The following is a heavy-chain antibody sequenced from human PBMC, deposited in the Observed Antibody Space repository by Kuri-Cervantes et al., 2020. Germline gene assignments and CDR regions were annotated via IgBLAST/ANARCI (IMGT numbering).Heavy chain of an antibody. CDR1: GYTFSDHY. V-gene: IGHV3-72*01. Sequence: LACPLSGYTFSDHYMDWVRQAPGKGLEWVGRTRNKDSSYTTEYDASVKGRFTIPRADSTTSLYLQMNRLKTEATAVYYCARDYPVVPYGMDVWGQGTMVTVSS. D-gene: IGHD2-2*01. CDR2: TRNKDSSYTT. J-gene: IGHJ6*02. CDR3: ARDYPVVPYGMDV.